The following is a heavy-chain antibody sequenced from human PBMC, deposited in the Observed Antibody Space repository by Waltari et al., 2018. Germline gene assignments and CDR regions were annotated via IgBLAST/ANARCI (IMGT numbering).Heavy chain of an antibody. D-gene: IGHD2-2*01. CDR3: ATSYQRLGRGHYYYYGMDV. V-gene: IGHV1-24*01. J-gene: IGHJ6*02. CDR2: CEPEDSET. CDR1: GYTLTELS. Sequence: QVQLVQSGAEVKKPGASVKVSCKVSGYTLTELSMHWVRQAPGKGLEWMGGCEPEDSETIYAQKFQGRGTMTEDTSTDTAYMELSSLRSEDTAVYYCATSYQRLGRGHYYYYGMDVWGQGTTVTVSS.